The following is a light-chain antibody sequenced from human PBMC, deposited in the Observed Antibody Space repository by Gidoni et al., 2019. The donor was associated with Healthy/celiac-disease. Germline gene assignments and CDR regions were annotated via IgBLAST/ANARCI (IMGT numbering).Light chain of an antibody. CDR1: QSISSY. CDR3: QQRYSTPWT. V-gene: IGKV1-39*01. CDR2: AAS. Sequence: EIQMTQSPSSLSASVGDRVTITCRASQSISSYLNWYQQKPVKAPKLLLYAASSLQSGVPSRFSGSGSGTDCTLTISSLQPEAFATYYCQQRYSTPWTFGQGTKVEIK. J-gene: IGKJ1*01.